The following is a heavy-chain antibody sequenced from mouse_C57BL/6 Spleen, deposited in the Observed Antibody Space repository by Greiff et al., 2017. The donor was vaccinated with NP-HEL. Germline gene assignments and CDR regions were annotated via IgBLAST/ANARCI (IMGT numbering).Heavy chain of an antibody. CDR2: IYPGDGDT. D-gene: IGHD2-4*01. V-gene: IGHV1-82*01. CDR3: ARGNYDYAAYAMDY. CDR1: GYAFSSSW. J-gene: IGHJ4*01. Sequence: QVQLQQSGPELVKPGASVKISCKASGYAFSSSWMNWVKQRPGKGLEWIGRIYPGDGDTNYNGKFKGKATLTADKSSSTAYMQLSSLTSEDSAVYFCARGNYDYAAYAMDYWGQGTSVTVSS.